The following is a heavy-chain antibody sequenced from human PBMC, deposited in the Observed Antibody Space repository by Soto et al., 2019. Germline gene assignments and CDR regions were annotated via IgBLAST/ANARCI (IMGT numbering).Heavy chain of an antibody. J-gene: IGHJ6*02. V-gene: IGHV3-23*01. CDR2: ISAGVDMT. CDR1: GFDLSSYA. Sequence: DVQLLESGGQLVKPGGSLRLSCSASGFDLSSYAMSWVRQAPGKGLQWVSSISAGVDMTYNSDSVKGRFTISRDNSNNAMFLQKHNRIIEDTSLFYCAGGDRGGSGSPARNYYYGLDVWGQGAMVTVSS. CDR3: AGGDRGGSGSPARNYYYGLDV. D-gene: IGHD3-10*01.